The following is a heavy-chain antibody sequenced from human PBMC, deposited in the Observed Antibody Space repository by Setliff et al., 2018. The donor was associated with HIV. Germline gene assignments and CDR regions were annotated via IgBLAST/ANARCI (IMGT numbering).Heavy chain of an antibody. CDR1: GGSISSSY. J-gene: IGHJ4*02. CDR2: IYTSGSSN. Sequence: SETLSLTCTVSGGSISSSYWSWIRQPAGKGLEWIGRIYTSGSSNNYNPSLKSRVTMSVDTSKNQFSLRLSSVTASDTAVYYCAGAAAGNTGPFDLWGQGSPVTVSS. V-gene: IGHV4-4*07. CDR3: AGAAAGNTGPFDL. D-gene: IGHD4-17*01.